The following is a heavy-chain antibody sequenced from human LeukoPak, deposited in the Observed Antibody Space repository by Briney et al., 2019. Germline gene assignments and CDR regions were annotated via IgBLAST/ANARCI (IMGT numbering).Heavy chain of an antibody. V-gene: IGHV1-18*01. D-gene: IGHD3-22*01. CDR1: GYTFTSYG. Sequence: ASVKVSCKASGYTFTSYGISWVRQAPGQGLEWMGWISAYNGNTNYAQKFQGRVTMTRDTSISTAYMELSRLRSDDTAVYYCATDSSGYNQFWGQGTLVTVSS. CDR3: ATDSSGYNQF. J-gene: IGHJ4*02. CDR2: ISAYNGNT.